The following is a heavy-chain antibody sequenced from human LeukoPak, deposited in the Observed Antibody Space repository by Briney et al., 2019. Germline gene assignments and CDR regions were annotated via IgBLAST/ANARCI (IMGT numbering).Heavy chain of an antibody. J-gene: IGHJ4*02. V-gene: IGHV4-34*01. CDR2: INHRGRT. D-gene: IGHD3-9*01. CDR1: GGSFKDYF. Sequence: SXXLSLTCAVYGGSFKDYFWSWIRQPPGKGLEWIGEINHRGRTNYNPSLRSRVTISVHTSKQQFSLNLDSVTAADTAVYYCARVGHLYDTVDWGQGALVTVSS. CDR3: ARVGHLYDTVD.